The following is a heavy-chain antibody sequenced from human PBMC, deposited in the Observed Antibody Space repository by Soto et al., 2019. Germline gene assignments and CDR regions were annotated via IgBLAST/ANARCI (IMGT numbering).Heavy chain of an antibody. Sequence: QLQLQESGSGLVKPSQTLSLTCAVSGGSISSGGYSWSWIRQPPGKGLEWIGYIYHSGSTYYNPSLKSRVTISVDRSKNQFSLKLSSVTAADTAVYYCARSIAFWSGIGWFDPWGQGTLVTVSS. CDR3: ARSIAFWSGIGWFDP. J-gene: IGHJ5*02. D-gene: IGHD3-3*01. V-gene: IGHV4-30-2*01. CDR2: IYHSGST. CDR1: GGSISSGGYS.